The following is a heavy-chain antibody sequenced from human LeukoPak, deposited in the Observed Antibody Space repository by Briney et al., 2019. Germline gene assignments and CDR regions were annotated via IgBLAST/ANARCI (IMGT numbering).Heavy chain of an antibody. V-gene: IGHV3-23*01. CDR2: VSATGGRT. Sequence: QAGGSLRLSCAASGFTFSSYAINWVRQAPGKGQEWVSTVSATGGRTYYADSVKGRLTISRDNSKNTLYLQMNSLRAEDTAVYYCAKSPSNKFYYFDYWGQGILVTVSS. D-gene: IGHD2/OR15-2a*01. CDR1: GFTFSSYA. CDR3: AKSPSNKFYYFDY. J-gene: IGHJ4*02.